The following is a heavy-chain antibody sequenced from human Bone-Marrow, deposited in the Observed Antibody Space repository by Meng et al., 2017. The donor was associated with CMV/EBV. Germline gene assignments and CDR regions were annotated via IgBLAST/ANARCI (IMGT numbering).Heavy chain of an antibody. Sequence: ASVKVSCKASGYTYTGYYMHWVRQAPGQGLEWMGWINAKSGGTNYAQRFQGRVTMTRDTSISTAYMELSRLRSDDTAVYYCARVWGIAVAGTGYWGQGTLVTVSS. CDR2: INAKSGGT. V-gene: IGHV1-2*02. D-gene: IGHD6-19*01. CDR1: GYTYTGYY. CDR3: ARVWGIAVAGTGY. J-gene: IGHJ1*01.